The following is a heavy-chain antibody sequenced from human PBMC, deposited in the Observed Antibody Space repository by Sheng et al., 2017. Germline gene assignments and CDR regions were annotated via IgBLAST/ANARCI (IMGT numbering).Heavy chain of an antibody. CDR2: IHWDGNSA. CDR3: AKEGAYGSLNALDY. J-gene: IGHJ4*02. Sequence: EVRLVESGGTVVQPGGSLRLSCAASGFTFDDYALHWVRQSPGKGLEWVSLIHWDGNSAYYADSVRGRFTVSRDNSKNSLYLQMNSLRPEDSALYYFAKEGAYGSLNALDYWGQGTLVTVSS. V-gene: IGHV3-43D*03. D-gene: IGHD2-15*01. CDR1: GFTFDDYA.